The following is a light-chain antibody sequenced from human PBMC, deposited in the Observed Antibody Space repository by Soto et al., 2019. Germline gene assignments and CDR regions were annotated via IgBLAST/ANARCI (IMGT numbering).Light chain of an antibody. CDR3: ASYTSSSTSVI. V-gene: IGLV2-14*01. CDR2: EVS. Sequence: QSVLTQPASVSGSPGQSITISCTGTSSDVGGYKYVSWYQQHPDKAPKLIIFEVSNRPSGISSRFSGSKSGNTASLTISGLQAEDEDDYYCASYTSSSTSVIFGRGTKLPVL. J-gene: IGLJ2*01. CDR1: SSDVGGYKY.